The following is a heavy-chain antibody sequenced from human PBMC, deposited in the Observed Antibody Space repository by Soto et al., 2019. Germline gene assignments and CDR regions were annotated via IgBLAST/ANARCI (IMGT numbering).Heavy chain of an antibody. CDR1: GFTFSDYY. Sequence: GSLRLSCAASGFTFSDYYMSWIRQAPGKGLEWIGEINHSGSTNYNPSLKSRVTISVDTSKNQFSLKLSSVTAADTAVYYCARDQRWELFGMDVWGQGTTVTVSS. J-gene: IGHJ6*02. V-gene: IGHV4-34*01. CDR2: INHSGST. D-gene: IGHD1-26*01. CDR3: ARDQRWELFGMDV.